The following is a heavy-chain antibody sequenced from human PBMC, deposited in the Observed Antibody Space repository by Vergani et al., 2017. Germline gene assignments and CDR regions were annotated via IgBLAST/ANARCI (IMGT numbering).Heavy chain of an antibody. CDR3: AIEGTLGYCSSTSCPPYYYYGMDV. D-gene: IGHD2-2*01. V-gene: IGHV3-53*01. J-gene: IGHJ6*02. CDR2: IYSGGST. Sequence: EVQLVESGGGLIQPGGSLRLSCAASGFTVSSNYMSWVRQAPGKGLEWVSVIYSGGSTYYADSVKGRFTISRDNSKNTLDLQMNSLRAEDTAVYYCAIEGTLGYCSSTSCPPYYYYGMDVWGQGTTVTVSS. CDR1: GFTVSSNY.